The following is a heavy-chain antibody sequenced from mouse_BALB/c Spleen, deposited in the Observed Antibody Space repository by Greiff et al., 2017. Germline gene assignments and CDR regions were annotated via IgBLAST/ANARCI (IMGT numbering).Heavy chain of an antibody. CDR3: ARSPSSTENAWFAY. CDR2: ISYSGST. CDR1: GDSITSGY. V-gene: IGHV3-8*02. Sequence: EVKLVESGPSLVKPSQTLSLTCSVTGDSITSGYWNWIRKFPGNKLEYMGYISYSGSTYYNPSLKSRISITRDTSKNQYYLQLNSVTTEDTATYYCARSPSSTENAWFAYWGQGTLVTVSA. J-gene: IGHJ3*01.